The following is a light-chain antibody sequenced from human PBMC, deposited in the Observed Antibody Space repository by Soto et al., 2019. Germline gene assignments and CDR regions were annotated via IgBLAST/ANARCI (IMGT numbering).Light chain of an antibody. CDR2: AAS. V-gene: IGKV1-9*01. Sequence: IQLTQSPSSLSASVGDRVTITCRASQGISSYLAWYQQKPGKAPKLLIYAASTLQSGVPSRFSGSGSGTDFTLTISSLQTDDFATYYCQQYDTRCTFGQGTKVEVK. CDR3: QQYDTRCT. CDR1: QGISSY. J-gene: IGKJ1*01.